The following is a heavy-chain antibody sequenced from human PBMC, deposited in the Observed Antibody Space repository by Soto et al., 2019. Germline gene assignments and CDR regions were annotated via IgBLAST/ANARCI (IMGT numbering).Heavy chain of an antibody. CDR2: IDPNDSYT. Sequence: GESLKISCKGSGYSFTNYWISWVRQMPGKGLECMGRIDPNDSYTQYSPSFQGHVTISADKSIATAYLQWSSLKASDTAMYYCARSGGGTATYYFDYWGQGTLVTVSS. J-gene: IGHJ4*02. CDR1: GYSFTNYW. D-gene: IGHD2-15*01. V-gene: IGHV5-10-1*01. CDR3: ARSGGGTATYYFDY.